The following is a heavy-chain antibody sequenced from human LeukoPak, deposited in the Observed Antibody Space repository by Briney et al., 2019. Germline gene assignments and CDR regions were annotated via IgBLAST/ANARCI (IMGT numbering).Heavy chain of an antibody. V-gene: IGHV4-59*01. D-gene: IGHD3-22*01. CDR1: GGSISSYY. J-gene: IGHJ6*02. CDR3: ARDQIYDSYYYYGMDV. Sequence: SETLSLTCTVSGGSISSYYWIWIRQPPGKGLEWIGYIYYSGSTNYNPSLKSRVTISVDTSKNQFSLKLSSVTAADTAVYYCARDQIYDSYYYYGMDVWGQGTTVTVSS. CDR2: IYYSGST.